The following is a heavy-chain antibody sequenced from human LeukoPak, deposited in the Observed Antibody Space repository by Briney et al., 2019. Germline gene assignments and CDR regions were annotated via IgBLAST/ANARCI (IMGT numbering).Heavy chain of an antibody. D-gene: IGHD2-15*01. CDR2: TRNKANSYTT. V-gene: IGHV3-72*01. CDR3: ARVGPPGYCSGGSCTYYYYYYYMDV. J-gene: IGHJ6*03. CDR1: GFTFSDHY. Sequence: GGSLRLSCAASGFTFSDHYMDWVRQAPGKGLEWVGRTRNKANSYTTEYAASVKGRFTISRDDSKNSLYLQMNSLKTEDTAVYYCARVGPPGYCSGGSCTYYYYYYYMDVWGKGTAVTVSS.